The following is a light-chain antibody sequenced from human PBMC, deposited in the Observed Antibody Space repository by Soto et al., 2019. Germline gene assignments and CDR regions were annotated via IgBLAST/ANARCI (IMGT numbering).Light chain of an antibody. CDR1: QSVSNNY. CDR2: GAS. V-gene: IGKV3-20*01. J-gene: IGKJ1*01. Sequence: EIVLTPSPGTLSLSPVERATLSCRASQSVSNNYLAWYQPKPGQAPRLLIYGASNRATGIPDRFSGSGSGTDFTLTISRLEPEDFAVYYCQQYDSSPRTFGQGTKVDI. CDR3: QQYDSSPRT.